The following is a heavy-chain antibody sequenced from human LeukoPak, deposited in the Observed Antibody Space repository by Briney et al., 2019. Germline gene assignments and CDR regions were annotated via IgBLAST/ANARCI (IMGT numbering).Heavy chain of an antibody. CDR1: GDSVSSNSAA. CDR3: ARDVKYNWNDLLYNWFDP. J-gene: IGHJ5*02. D-gene: IGHD1-1*01. Sequence: SQTLSLTCAISGDSVSSNSAAWNWIRQSPSRGLEWLGRTYYRSKWYNDYAVSVKSRITINPDTSKNQFSLQLNSVTPEDTAVYYCARDVKYNWNDLLYNWFDPWGQGTLVTVSS. V-gene: IGHV6-1*01. CDR2: TYYRSKWYN.